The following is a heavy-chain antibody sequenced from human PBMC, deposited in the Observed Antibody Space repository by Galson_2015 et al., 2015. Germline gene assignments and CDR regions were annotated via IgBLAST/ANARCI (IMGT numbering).Heavy chain of an antibody. D-gene: IGHD2-2*01. Sequence: SLRLSCAASGFMFSSYAMSWVRQAPGKGLEWVSAISNSGRSTDYADSVKGRFTISRDNSKNTLYLQMNSLRAEDTAVYYCAKTIVVGLVGVPNWFDPWGQGTLVTVSS. CDR1: GFMFSSYA. V-gene: IGHV3-23*01. CDR3: AKTIVVGLVGVPNWFDP. J-gene: IGHJ5*02. CDR2: ISNSGRST.